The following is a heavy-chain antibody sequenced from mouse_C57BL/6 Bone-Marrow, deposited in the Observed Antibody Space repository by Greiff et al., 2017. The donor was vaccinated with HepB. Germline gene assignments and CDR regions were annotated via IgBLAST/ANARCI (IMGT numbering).Heavy chain of an antibody. D-gene: IGHD2-1*01. CDR1: GFNIKDYY. Sequence: EVKLMESGAELVKPGASVKLSCTASGFNIKDYYMHWVKQRTEQGLEWIGRIDPEDGETKYAPKFQGKATITADTSSNTAYLQLSSLTSEDTAVYYCAEGIDGNYLYYAIDYWGQGTSVTVSS. CDR2: IDPEDGET. CDR3: AEGIDGNYLYYAIDY. J-gene: IGHJ4*01. V-gene: IGHV14-2*01.